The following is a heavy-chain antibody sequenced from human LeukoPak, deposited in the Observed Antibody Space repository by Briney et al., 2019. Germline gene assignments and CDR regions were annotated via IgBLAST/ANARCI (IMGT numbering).Heavy chain of an antibody. CDR1: GGSITSYH. CDR2: IYSSGST. Sequence: PSETLSLTCTVSGGSITSYHWSWIRQPAGKGLEWIGRIYSSGSTNYNSSLKSRVTMSVDTSKNLFSLKVTSVTAADTAVYYCARQRPHVAGEAFDIWGQGQWSPSLQ. V-gene: IGHV4-4*07. J-gene: IGHJ3*02. CDR3: ARQRPHVAGEAFDI. D-gene: IGHD3-10*01.